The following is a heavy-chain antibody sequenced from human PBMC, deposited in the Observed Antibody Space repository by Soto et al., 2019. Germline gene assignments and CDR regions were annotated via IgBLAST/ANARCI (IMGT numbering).Heavy chain of an antibody. J-gene: IGHJ4*02. V-gene: IGHV3-49*02. CDR2: IRSKAYGGTT. CDR3: TCEGPYYDIWSGYMDY. D-gene: IGHD3-3*01. Sequence: PGKGLEWIGFIRSKAYGGTTEYAESVKGRFTISRDDSKSIAYLQMNSLKTEDTAVYYCTCEGPYYDIWSGYMDYWVQRTRATVSS.